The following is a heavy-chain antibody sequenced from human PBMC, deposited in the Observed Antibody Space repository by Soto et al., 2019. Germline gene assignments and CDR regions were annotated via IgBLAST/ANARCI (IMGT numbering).Heavy chain of an antibody. CDR2: ISAYNGNT. D-gene: IGHD2-15*01. CDR1: GYTFTSYG. Sequence: QVQLVQSGAEVKKPGASVKVSCKASGYTFTSYGITWVRQAPGQGLEWMGWISAYNGNTNYAQKLQDRVTMTTDTSTSTAYMELRSLRSDDTAVYYCARFEDCSGGSCYSVLPDFWGQGTLVTVSS. CDR3: ARFEDCSGGSCYSVLPDF. V-gene: IGHV1-18*01. J-gene: IGHJ4*02.